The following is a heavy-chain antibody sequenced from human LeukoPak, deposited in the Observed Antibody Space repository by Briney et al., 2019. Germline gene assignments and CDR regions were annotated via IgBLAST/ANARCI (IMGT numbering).Heavy chain of an antibody. V-gene: IGHV4-59*08. CDR1: GGSISSYY. Sequence: SETPSLTCTVSGGSISSYYWSWIRQPPGKGLEWIGYIYYSGSTNYNPSLKSRVTISVDTSKNQFSLKLSSVTAADTAVYYCARRERYSGSYGYYYYMDVWGKGTTVTVSS. D-gene: IGHD1-26*01. CDR2: IYYSGST. J-gene: IGHJ6*03. CDR3: ARRERYSGSYGYYYYMDV.